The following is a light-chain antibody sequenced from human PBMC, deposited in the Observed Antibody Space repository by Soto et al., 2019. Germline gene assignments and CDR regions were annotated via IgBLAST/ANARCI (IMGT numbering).Light chain of an antibody. Sequence: QSALTQPAAVSGSPGQSITISCTGTSSDVGGYKYVSWYQQHPGKAPKLMIYEVSNRPSGVSNRFSGSKSGNTASLTISGLQAEDEADYYCSSYRGGSTLDVFGTGTKVTVL. CDR1: SSDVGGYKY. V-gene: IGLV2-14*01. J-gene: IGLJ1*01. CDR3: SSYRGGSTLDV. CDR2: EVS.